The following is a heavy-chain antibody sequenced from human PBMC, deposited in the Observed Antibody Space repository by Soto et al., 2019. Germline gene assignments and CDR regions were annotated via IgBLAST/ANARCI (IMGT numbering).Heavy chain of an antibody. CDR2: ISSSSDYI. V-gene: IGHV3-21*01. Sequence: PGGSLRLSCAASGFTFRSYSMNWVRQAPGKGLEWVSSISSSSDYIYYADSVKGRFTISRDSAKSSLYLQMNSLRAEDTAVYYCARDTPTAPFDSWGQGTLVTVSS. CDR3: ARDTPTAPFDS. CDR1: GFTFRSYS. J-gene: IGHJ4*02. D-gene: IGHD4-17*01.